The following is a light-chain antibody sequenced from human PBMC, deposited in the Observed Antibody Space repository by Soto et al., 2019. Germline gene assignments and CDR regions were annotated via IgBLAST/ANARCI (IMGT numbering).Light chain of an antibody. CDR2: DAS. V-gene: IGKV3-11*01. J-gene: IGKJ1*01. CDR3: HQRQSWPRT. CDR1: QSVSSH. Sequence: IVLKQSPATLSLSTGERANLSCRASQSVSSHLAWYQQKPGQAPRLLIYDASNRATGIPARFSGSGSGTDFTLTISSLAPDDFAIYYCHQRQSWPRTFGQGTKVDI.